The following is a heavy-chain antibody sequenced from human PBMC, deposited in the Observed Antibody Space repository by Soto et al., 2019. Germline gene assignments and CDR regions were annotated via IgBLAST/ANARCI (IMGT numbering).Heavy chain of an antibody. J-gene: IGHJ6*02. V-gene: IGHV4-59*01. CDR1: GGSISSYY. CDR2: IYYSGST. CDR3: ARGYELGWLQSTYYYYGMDV. D-gene: IGHD5-12*01. Sequence: PSETLSLTCTVSGGSISSYYWSWIRQPPGKGLEWIGYIYYSGSTNYNPSLKSRVTISVDTSKNQFSLKLSSVTAADTAVYYCARGYELGWLQSTYYYYGMDVWGQGTTVTVSS.